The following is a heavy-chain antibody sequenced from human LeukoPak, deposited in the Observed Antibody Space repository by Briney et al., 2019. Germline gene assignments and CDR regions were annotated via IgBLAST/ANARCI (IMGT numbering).Heavy chain of an antibody. V-gene: IGHV3-9*01. CDR2: ISWNSGSI. CDR3: AKAVTTDYYYYMDV. Sequence: GGSLRLSCAASGFTFDDYAMHWVRQAPGKGLEWVSGISWNSGSIGYADSVKGRFTISRDNAKNSLYLQMNCLRAEDTALYYCAKAVTTDYYYYMDVWGKGTTVTVSS. J-gene: IGHJ6*03. CDR1: GFTFDDYA. D-gene: IGHD4-11*01.